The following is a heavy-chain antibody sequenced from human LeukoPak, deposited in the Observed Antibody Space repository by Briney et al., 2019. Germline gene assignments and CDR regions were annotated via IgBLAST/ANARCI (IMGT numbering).Heavy chain of an antibody. CDR3: ARSAAGNYYYYYYMDV. J-gene: IGHJ6*03. CDR2: ISSSGSTI. Sequence: PGGSLRLSCAASGFTFSDYYMGWIRQAPGKGLEWVSYISSSGSTIYYADSVKGRFTISRDNAKNSLYLQMNSLRAEDTAVYYCARSAAGNYYYYYYMDVWGKGTTVTISS. V-gene: IGHV3-11*04. D-gene: IGHD6-13*01. CDR1: GFTFSDYY.